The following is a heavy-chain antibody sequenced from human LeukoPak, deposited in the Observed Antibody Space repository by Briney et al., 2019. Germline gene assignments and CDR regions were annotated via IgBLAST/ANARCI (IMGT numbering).Heavy chain of an antibody. CDR3: ARATPYYDFWSGKDY. V-gene: IGHV3-7*01. D-gene: IGHD3-3*01. Sequence: PGGSLGLSCAASGLTFRTYWMNWVRQAPGKGLEWVASIKPDGSEKYYVDSVKGRFTVSRDNPKNSLYLQMSSLRAEDTAVYYCARATPYYDFWSGKDYWGQGTLVTVSS. J-gene: IGHJ4*02. CDR1: GLTFRTYW. CDR2: IKPDGSEK.